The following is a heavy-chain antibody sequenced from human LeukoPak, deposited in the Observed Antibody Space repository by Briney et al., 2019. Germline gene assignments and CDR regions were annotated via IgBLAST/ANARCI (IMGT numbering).Heavy chain of an antibody. CDR3: ARGDYYDSSGYYYWGN. J-gene: IGHJ4*02. Sequence: ASVKVSFKASGYTFTSYSINWVRQAPGQGLEWMGWISAYNGNTKYAQKVQGRVTMTTDTSTSTAYMELRSLRSEDTAVYYCARGDYYDSSGYYYWGNWGQGTLVTVSS. D-gene: IGHD3-22*01. CDR2: ISAYNGNT. CDR1: GYTFTSYS. V-gene: IGHV1-18*01.